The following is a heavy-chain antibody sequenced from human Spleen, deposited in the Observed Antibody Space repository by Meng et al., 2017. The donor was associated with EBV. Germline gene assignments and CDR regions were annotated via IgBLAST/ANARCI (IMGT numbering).Heavy chain of an antibody. CDR2: IYHGGSA. CDR3: ARFTSMVRGAFDP. CDR1: GDSISMNNW. D-gene: IGHD3-10*01. Sequence: LQEAGPGLVQPSGTPSLSCAVSGDSISMNNWWSWVRQPPGKELEWIGEIYHGGSAYYNPSLKSRVTISVDKSKNQFSLNLSSVTAADTAVYYCARFTSMVRGAFDPWGQGTLVTVSS. J-gene: IGHJ5*02. V-gene: IGHV4-4*02.